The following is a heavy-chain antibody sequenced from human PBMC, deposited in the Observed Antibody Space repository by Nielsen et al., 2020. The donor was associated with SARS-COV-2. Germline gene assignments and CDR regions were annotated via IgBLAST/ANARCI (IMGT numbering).Heavy chain of an antibody. CDR1: GGSISSYY. CDR3: ARGPVDTAMVYIPDYYYGMDV. D-gene: IGHD5-18*01. CDR2: IYYSGST. V-gene: IGHV4-59*01. Sequence: SETLSLTCTVSGGSISSYYWSWIRQPPGKGLEWIGYIYYSGSTNYNPSLKSRVTISVDTSKNQFSLKLSSVTAADTAVYYCARGPVDTAMVYIPDYYYGMDVWGQGTTVTVSS. J-gene: IGHJ6*02.